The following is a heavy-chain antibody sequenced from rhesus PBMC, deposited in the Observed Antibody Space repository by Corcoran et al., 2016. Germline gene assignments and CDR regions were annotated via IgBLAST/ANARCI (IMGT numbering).Heavy chain of an antibody. Sequence: QVQLQESGPGLVKPSETLSLTCAVSGGSISSGYYYWSWIHQPPGKGLEWIGYITYSGSPSYNPSLKSRVTISRDTSKNQFSLKLISVTAADTAVYYCARTQRLVFDYWGQGVLVTVSS. CDR3: ARTQRLVFDY. J-gene: IGHJ4*01. D-gene: IGHD6-31*01. V-gene: IGHV4-122*02. CDR2: ITYSGSP. CDR1: GGSISSGYYY.